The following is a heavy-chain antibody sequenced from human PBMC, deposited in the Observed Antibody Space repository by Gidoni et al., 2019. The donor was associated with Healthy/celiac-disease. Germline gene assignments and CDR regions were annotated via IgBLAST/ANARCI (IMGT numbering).Heavy chain of an antibody. CDR1: GGSISRSSYY. J-gene: IGHJ3*02. D-gene: IGHD4-17*01. Sequence: QLQLQESGPGLVKPSETLSLTCTVSGGSISRSSYYWGWLRQPPGKGLEWIGSIYYSGSTYYNPSLKSRVTISVDTSKNQFSLKLSSVTAADTAVYYCARLGSDYGIWGQGTMVTVSS. V-gene: IGHV4-39*01. CDR2: IYYSGST. CDR3: ARLGSDYGI.